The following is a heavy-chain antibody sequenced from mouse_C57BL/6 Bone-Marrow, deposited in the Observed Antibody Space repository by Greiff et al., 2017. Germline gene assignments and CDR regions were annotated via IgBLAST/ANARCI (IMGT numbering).Heavy chain of an antibody. CDR3: TGDMNDDNYYAMDY. J-gene: IGHJ4*01. CDR1: GFTFSNYW. Sequence: DVKLVESGGGLVQPGGSMKLSCVASGFTFSNYWMNWVRQSPEKGLEWVAQIRLKSDNYATHYAESVKGRFTISRDDSKRSVYLQMNNLRAEDTGMYYYTGDMNDDNYYAMDYWGQGTSVTVSS. D-gene: IGHD2-3*01. V-gene: IGHV6-3*01. CDR2: IRLKSDNYAT.